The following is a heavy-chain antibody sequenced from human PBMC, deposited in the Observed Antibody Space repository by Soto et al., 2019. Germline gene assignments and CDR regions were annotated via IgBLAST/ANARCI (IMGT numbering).Heavy chain of an antibody. V-gene: IGHV5-51*01. Sequence: GESLKISCKGSGYSFTSYWIGCVRQMPGKGLEWMGIIYPCDSDTRYSPSFQGQVTISADNAISTDYLRWSSLKASDTALSYCARTPPPYYDYVWGSHSRRYYHPYFDCWGQGTLVTVSS. CDR2: IYPCDSDT. J-gene: IGHJ4*02. CDR3: ARTPPPYYDYVWGSHSRRYYHPYFDC. CDR1: GYSFTSYW. D-gene: IGHD3-16*01.